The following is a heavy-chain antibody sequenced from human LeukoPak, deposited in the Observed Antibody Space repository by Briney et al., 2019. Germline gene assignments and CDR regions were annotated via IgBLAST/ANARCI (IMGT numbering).Heavy chain of an antibody. V-gene: IGHV3-74*01. CDR2: INSDGSST. Sequence: PGRSLRLSCAASGFTFSSYWMHWVRQAPGKGLVWVSRINSDGSSTNYADSVKGRFTISRDNAKNTLYLQMNSLRAEDTAVYYCARPDGRDGYTIWGQGTLVTVSS. J-gene: IGHJ4*02. CDR1: GFTFSSYW. CDR3: ARPDGRDGYTI. D-gene: IGHD5-24*01.